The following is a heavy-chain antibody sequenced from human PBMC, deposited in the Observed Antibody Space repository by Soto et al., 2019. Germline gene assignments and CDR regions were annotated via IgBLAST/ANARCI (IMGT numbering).Heavy chain of an antibody. D-gene: IGHD6-13*01. CDR2: IIPIFGTA. CDR3: ARDRSGAAAGTSLGY. Sequence: GASVKVSCKASGYTFTSYGISWVRQAPGQGLEWMGGIIPIFGTANYAQKFQGRVTITADESTSTAYMELSSLRSEDTAVYYCARDRSGAAAGTSLGYWGQGTLVTVSS. CDR1: GYTFTSYG. V-gene: IGHV1-69*13. J-gene: IGHJ4*02.